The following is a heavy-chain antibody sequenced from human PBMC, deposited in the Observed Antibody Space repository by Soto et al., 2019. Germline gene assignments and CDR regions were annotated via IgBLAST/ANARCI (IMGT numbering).Heavy chain of an antibody. CDR1: GYTFTGYY. Sequence: QVQLVQSGAEVKKPGASVKVSCKASGYTFTGYYMHWVRQAPGQGLEWMGWINPNSGGTNYAQKFQGWVTMTRDTSISTAYMELSRLRSDDTAVYCCAREGGYGSGTYYFDYWGQGTLVTVSS. V-gene: IGHV1-2*04. D-gene: IGHD3-10*01. CDR3: AREGGYGSGTYYFDY. J-gene: IGHJ4*02. CDR2: INPNSGGT.